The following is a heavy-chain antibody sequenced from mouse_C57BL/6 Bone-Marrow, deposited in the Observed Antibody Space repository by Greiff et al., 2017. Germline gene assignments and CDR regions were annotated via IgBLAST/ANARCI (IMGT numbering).Heavy chain of an antibody. J-gene: IGHJ1*03. V-gene: IGHV1-62-2*01. D-gene: IGHD1-1*01. CDR1: GYTFTEYS. Sequence: QVQLQQSGAELVKPGASVKLSCKASGYTFTEYSIHWVKQRPGQGLEWIGWFYPGSGSTRYNEKFKDKATLTVAKSSSTAYMELSRLTSEDSAVXFCARHEVVLARGYCDGMGRGSTVSDCS. CDR2: FYPGSGST. CDR3: ARHEVVLARGYCDG.